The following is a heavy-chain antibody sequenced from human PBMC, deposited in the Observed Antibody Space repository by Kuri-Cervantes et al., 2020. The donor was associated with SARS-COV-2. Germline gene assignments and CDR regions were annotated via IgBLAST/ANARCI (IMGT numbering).Heavy chain of an antibody. V-gene: IGHV3-23*01. CDR1: GFTFSSYA. CDR2: ISGSGGST. Sequence: ETLSLTCAASGFTFSSYAMSWVRQAPGKGLEWVSAISGSGGSTYYADSVKGRFTISRDNSKNTLYLQMNSLRAEDTAVYYCAKDKWELLFQPLDAFDIWSQGTMVTVSS. J-gene: IGHJ3*02. D-gene: IGHD1-26*01. CDR3: AKDKWELLFQPLDAFDI.